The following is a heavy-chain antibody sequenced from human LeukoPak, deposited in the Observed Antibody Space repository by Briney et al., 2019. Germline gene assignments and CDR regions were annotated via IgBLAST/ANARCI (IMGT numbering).Heavy chain of an antibody. V-gene: IGHV3-53*01. Sequence: GGSLRLSCAASGFTVRNYCMSWVRQAPGKGLERVAVIYGDGSTYYADSVKGRFTISGDNLKNTLSLQMDSLRAADTAMYYCARGSPVASGRYSIYSSWGQGTLVTVSP. CDR3: ARGSPVASGRYSIYSS. CDR1: GFTVRNYC. D-gene: IGHD3-10*01. CDR2: IYGDGST. J-gene: IGHJ5*02.